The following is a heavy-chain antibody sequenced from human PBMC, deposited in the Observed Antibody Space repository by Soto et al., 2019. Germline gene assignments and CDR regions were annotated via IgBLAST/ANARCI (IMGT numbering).Heavy chain of an antibody. D-gene: IGHD3-22*01. CDR1: GGSISSGDYY. J-gene: IGHJ4*02. CDR3: ARDFDSSPSGY. CDR2: IYYSGST. Sequence: SETLSLTCTVSGGSISSGDYYWSWIRQPPGKGLEWIGYIYYSGSTYYNPSLKSRVAISVDTSKNQFSLKLSSVTAADTAVYYCARDFDSSPSGYWGQGTLVTVSS. V-gene: IGHV4-30-4*01.